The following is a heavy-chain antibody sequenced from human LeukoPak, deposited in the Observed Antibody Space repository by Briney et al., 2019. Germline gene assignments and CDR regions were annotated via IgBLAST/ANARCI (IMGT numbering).Heavy chain of an antibody. CDR3: ARGGGTFAIYYYMDV. D-gene: IGHD1-1*01. V-gene: IGHV4-59*01. Sequence: SETLSLTCTVSGGSISSYYWSWIRQPPGKGLGWIGYIYYSGSTNYNPSLKSRVTISVDTSKNQFSLKLSSVTAADTAVYYCARGGGTFAIYYYMDVWGKGTTVTVSS. CDR1: GGSISSYY. CDR2: IYYSGST. J-gene: IGHJ6*03.